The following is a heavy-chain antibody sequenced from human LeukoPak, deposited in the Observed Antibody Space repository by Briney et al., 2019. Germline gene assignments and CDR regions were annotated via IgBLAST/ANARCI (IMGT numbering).Heavy chain of an antibody. CDR2: INPSGGST. J-gene: IGHJ4*02. CDR3: ARSAWNDYFDY. CDR1: GYTFTGYY. D-gene: IGHD1-1*01. V-gene: IGHV1-46*01. Sequence: ASVKVSCKASGYTFTGYYMHWVRQAPGQGLEWMGIINPSGGSTSYAQKFQGRVTMTRDTSTSTVYMELSSLRSEDTAVYYCARSAWNDYFDYWGQGTLVTVSS.